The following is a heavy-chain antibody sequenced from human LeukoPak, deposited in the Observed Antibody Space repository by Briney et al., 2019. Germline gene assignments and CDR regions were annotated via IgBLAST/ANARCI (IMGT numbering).Heavy chain of an antibody. CDR3: ASGNFYWESEQWLPYYFDY. CDR1: GGSISSSSYY. V-gene: IGHV4-39*07. J-gene: IGHJ4*02. D-gene: IGHD6-19*01. Sequence: AETLSLTCTVSGGSISSSSYYWGWIRQPPGKRLEWIGSIYYSGSTYYNPSLKSRVTISVDTSKSQFSLKLSSVTAADTAVYYCASGNFYWESEQWLPYYFDYRGQGTLVTVSS. CDR2: IYYSGST.